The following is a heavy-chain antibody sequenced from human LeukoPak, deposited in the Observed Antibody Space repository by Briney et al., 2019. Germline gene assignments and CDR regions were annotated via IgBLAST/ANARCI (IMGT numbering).Heavy chain of an antibody. D-gene: IGHD4-23*01. CDR2: IIPILGIA. Sequence: SVTVSFKASGGTFIRYAISGVRQAPGQGREWMGRIIPILGIANYAQKFQGRVTITADKSTSTAYMELSSLRSEDTAVYYCASWSPSVNSRPYYYGMDVWGQGTTVTVSS. J-gene: IGHJ6*02. V-gene: IGHV1-69*04. CDR3: ASWSPSVNSRPYYYGMDV. CDR1: GGTFIRYA.